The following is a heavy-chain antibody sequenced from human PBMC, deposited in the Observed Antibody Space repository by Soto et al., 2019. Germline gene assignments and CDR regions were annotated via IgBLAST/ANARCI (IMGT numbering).Heavy chain of an antibody. CDR1: GFSVRTNY. Sequence: PGGSLRLSCAASGFSVRTNYMSWVRQAPGKGLDWVSVFESGGNIYYADSVKGRFIISRDYAKNTVDLQMNSLRVEDTAVYYCARAGVTPHFFDYWGQGTLVTVSS. CDR2: FESGGNI. CDR3: ARAGVTPHFFDY. D-gene: IGHD3-3*02. J-gene: IGHJ4*02. V-gene: IGHV3-53*01.